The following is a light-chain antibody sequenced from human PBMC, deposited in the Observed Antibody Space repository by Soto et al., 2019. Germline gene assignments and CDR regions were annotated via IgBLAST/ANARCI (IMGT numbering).Light chain of an antibody. Sequence: EIVLTQSPATLSLSPGERATLSCRASQSVYNNYLAWYQQKPGQAPRLLIYDASARCTVLPDRFSGSGSGSEITLTISRLKPEDFAGYYCHRYGTSISFGRGNKVE. CDR1: QSVYNNY. J-gene: IGKJ4*01. CDR3: HRYGTSIS. V-gene: IGKV3D-20*02. CDR2: DAS.